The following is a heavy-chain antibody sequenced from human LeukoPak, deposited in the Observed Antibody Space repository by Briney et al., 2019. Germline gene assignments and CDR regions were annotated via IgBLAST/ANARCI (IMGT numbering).Heavy chain of an antibody. CDR2: ISRSGDSL. Sequence: PGGSLRLSYAASGFPFRDYYMTWIRQAPGKGLEWISYISRSGDSLYYADSVKGRFTISRDNSKNTLYLQMNSLRAEDTAVYYCAKSDIAVAGSRYFDYWGQATLVTVSS. CDR1: GFPFRDYY. D-gene: IGHD6-19*01. J-gene: IGHJ4*02. CDR3: AKSDIAVAGSRYFDY. V-gene: IGHV3-11*01.